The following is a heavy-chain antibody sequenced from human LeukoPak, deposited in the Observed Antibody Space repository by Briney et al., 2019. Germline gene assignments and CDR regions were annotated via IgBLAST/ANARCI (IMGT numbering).Heavy chain of an antibody. J-gene: IGHJ4*02. CDR2: IYTSGST. D-gene: IGHD3-22*01. CDR3: ARHSITMIVVVVEHFDY. CDR1: GGSISSGSYY. Sequence: SETLSLTCTVSGGSISSGSYYWSWIRQPAGKGLEWIGRIYTSGSTNYNPSLKSRVTISVDTSKNQFSLKLSSVTAADTAVYYCARHSITMIVVVVEHFDYWGQGTLVTVSS. V-gene: IGHV4-61*02.